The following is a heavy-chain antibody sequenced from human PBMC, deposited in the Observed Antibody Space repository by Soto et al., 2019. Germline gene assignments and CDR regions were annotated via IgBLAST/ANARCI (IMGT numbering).Heavy chain of an antibody. Sequence: QVQLVQSGAEVKKPGSSVKVSCKASGGTFSSYAISCVRQAPGQGLEWMGGIIPIFGTANYAQKFQGRVTITADESTSTAYMELSSLIYEDTAVYYCARGIKGQPGFDYWGQGTLFTVSS. D-gene: IGHD2-15*01. CDR1: GGTFSSYA. CDR3: ARGIKGQPGFDY. CDR2: IIPIFGTA. J-gene: IGHJ4*02. V-gene: IGHV1-69*12.